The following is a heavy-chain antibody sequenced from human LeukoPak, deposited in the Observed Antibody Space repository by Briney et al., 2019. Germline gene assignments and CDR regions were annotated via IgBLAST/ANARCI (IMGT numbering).Heavy chain of an antibody. J-gene: IGHJ6*02. Sequence: SVKVSCKASGGTFSSYAISWMRQAPGQGLEWMGGIIPIFGTANYAQKFQGRVTITADESTSTAYMELSSLRSEDTAVYYCARGPVAGTGVYYYYGMDVWGQGTTVTVSS. D-gene: IGHD6-19*01. CDR1: GGTFSSYA. V-gene: IGHV1-69*01. CDR3: ARGPVAGTGVYYYYGMDV. CDR2: IIPIFGTA.